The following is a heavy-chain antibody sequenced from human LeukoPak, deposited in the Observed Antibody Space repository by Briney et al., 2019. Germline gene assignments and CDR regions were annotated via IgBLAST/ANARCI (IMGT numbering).Heavy chain of an antibody. J-gene: IGHJ4*02. CDR2: IYYSGST. V-gene: IGHV4-31*03. Sequence: SETLSLTCTVSGGSISSSSYYWGWIRQPPGKGLEWIGYIYYSGSTYYNPSLKSRVTISVDTSKNQFSLKLSSVTAADTAVYYCARGQMYYYGSGSYFDYWGQGTLVTVSS. CDR1: GGSISSSSYY. D-gene: IGHD3-10*01. CDR3: ARGQMYYYGSGSYFDY.